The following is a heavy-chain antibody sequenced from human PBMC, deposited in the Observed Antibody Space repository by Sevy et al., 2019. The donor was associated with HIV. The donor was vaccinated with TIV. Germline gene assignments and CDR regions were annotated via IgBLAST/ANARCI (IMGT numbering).Heavy chain of an antibody. CDR2: IYYSGST. CDR1: GGSISSSSYY. CDR3: ARRITMVRGVIDY. V-gene: IGHV4-39*01. J-gene: IGHJ4*02. Sequence: SETLSLTCTVSGGSISSSSYYWGWIRQPPGKGLEWIGSIYYSGSTYYNPSLKSRVTISVDTSKNQFSLKLTSVTAADTAVYSCARRITMVRGVIDYWGQGTLVTVSS. D-gene: IGHD3-10*01.